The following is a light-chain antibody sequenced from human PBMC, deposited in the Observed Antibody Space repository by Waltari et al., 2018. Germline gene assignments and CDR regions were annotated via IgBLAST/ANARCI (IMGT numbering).Light chain of an antibody. CDR1: QSVRSNF. CDR3: QQYGSSPKVT. V-gene: IGKV3-20*01. J-gene: IGKJ4*01. Sequence: EIVFTQSPGALSLSPGERATLSCRASQSVRSNFFVWYQLSPGQAPSLLIYDASTRATGIPSRFSGSGSGTDFTLTISRLEPEDFAVYYCQQYGSSPKVTFGGGTKVEIK. CDR2: DAS.